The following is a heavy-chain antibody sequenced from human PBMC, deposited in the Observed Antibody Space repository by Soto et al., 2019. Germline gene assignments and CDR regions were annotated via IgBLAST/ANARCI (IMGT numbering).Heavy chain of an antibody. Sequence: QVQLQESGPGLVKPSETLSLTCTVSGDSMSSYYWSWIRQPPGKGLEWIGRIYTSGSTNYNPSLKSRVTMSVDTSKNQFSLKLTSVTAADTAVYYCARDLGRGYSYGFGAYGMDVWGQGTTVTVSS. V-gene: IGHV4-4*07. CDR3: ARDLGRGYSYGFGAYGMDV. CDR2: IYTSGST. J-gene: IGHJ6*02. CDR1: GDSMSSYY. D-gene: IGHD5-18*01.